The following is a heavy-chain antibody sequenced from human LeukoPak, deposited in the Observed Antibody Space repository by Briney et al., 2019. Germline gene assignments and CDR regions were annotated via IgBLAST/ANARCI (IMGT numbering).Heavy chain of an antibody. J-gene: IGHJ4*02. V-gene: IGHV1-18*01. CDR1: GYTFTSYG. D-gene: IGHD1-1*01. CDR2: ISAYNGNT. Sequence: ASVKVSCKASGYTFTSYGISWVRQAPGQGLEWMGWISAYNGNTNYAQKLQGRVTMTTDTSTSTAYMELRSLRSDDTAVYYCARDPWDNNWYNFGSWGQGTLVTVSS. CDR3: ARDPWDNNWYNFGS.